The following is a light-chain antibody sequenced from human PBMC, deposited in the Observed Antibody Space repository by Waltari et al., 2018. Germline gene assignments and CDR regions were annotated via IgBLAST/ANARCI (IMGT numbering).Light chain of an antibody. CDR3: SVWDDSLNGQVL. CDR2: SNN. J-gene: IGLJ2*01. V-gene: IGLV1-44*01. CDR1: SFNFGGYA. Sequence: QSLLTQPPSASGTSGQTITISCSGSSFNFGGYALSWYQQLPGTAPKLLIHSNNKRPPGVPDRFSSSKSGTSASRAISGLQSADEGDYYCSVWDDSLNGQVLFGGGTKLTVL.